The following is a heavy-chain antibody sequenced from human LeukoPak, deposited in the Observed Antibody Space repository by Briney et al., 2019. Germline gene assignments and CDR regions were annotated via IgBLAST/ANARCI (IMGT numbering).Heavy chain of an antibody. J-gene: IGHJ6*02. Sequence: EASVKVSCKASGYTFTSYYMHWVRQAPGQGLEWMGIINPSGGSTSYAQKFQGRVTMTRDTSTSTVYMELSSLRSEDTAVYYCASVAAHSRIAAADYGMDVWGQGTTVTVSS. D-gene: IGHD6-13*01. CDR3: ASVAAHSRIAAADYGMDV. CDR2: INPSGGST. V-gene: IGHV1-46*01. CDR1: GYTFTSYY.